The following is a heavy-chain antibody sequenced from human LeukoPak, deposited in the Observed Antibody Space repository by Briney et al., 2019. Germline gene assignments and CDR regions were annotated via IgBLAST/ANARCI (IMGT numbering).Heavy chain of an antibody. Sequence: GGSLRLSCTASGFTFGDYGLSWVRQAPGKGLEWVSAISGSGGSTNYADSVKGRFTISRDNAKNTLYLQMNSLRAEDTAVYYCARGADSGYSSDNWGQGTLVSVSS. CDR1: GFTFGDYG. CDR2: ISGSGGST. CDR3: ARGADSGYSSDN. V-gene: IGHV3-23*01. J-gene: IGHJ4*02. D-gene: IGHD3-9*01.